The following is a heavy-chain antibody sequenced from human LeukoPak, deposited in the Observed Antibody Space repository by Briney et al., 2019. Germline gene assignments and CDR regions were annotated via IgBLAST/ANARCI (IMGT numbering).Heavy chain of an antibody. V-gene: IGHV3-74*01. J-gene: IGHJ4*02. CDR1: GFTFSGYW. D-gene: IGHD5-24*01. Sequence: PGGSLRLSCAASGFTFSGYWMYWVRQAPGKGLVWVSRINSDGSRTNYADSVKGRFTISRDNAKNTLYLQMNSLRAEDTAVYYCAREMATIRKTFDYWGQGTLVTVSS. CDR3: AREMATIRKTFDY. CDR2: INSDGSRT.